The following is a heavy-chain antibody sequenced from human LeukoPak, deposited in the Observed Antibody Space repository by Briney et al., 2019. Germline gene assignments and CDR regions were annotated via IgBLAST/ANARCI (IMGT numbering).Heavy chain of an antibody. Sequence: PGGSLRLSCAASGFAFSTYWMHWVRQAPGKGLVWVSRIKCDGCSTTYADFVKGRFTVSRDNAKNTLYLQMHSLRADQTYMYFCEIVGGRGSSGGFCWGQGTLVTVSS. D-gene: IGHD3-10*01. J-gene: IGHJ4*02. V-gene: IGHV3-74*03. CDR1: GFAFSTYW. CDR2: IKCDGCST. CDR3: EIVGGRGSSGGFC.